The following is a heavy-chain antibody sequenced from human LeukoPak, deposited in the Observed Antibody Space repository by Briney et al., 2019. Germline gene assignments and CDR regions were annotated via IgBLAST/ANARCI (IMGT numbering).Heavy chain of an antibody. CDR2: ISSNGGST. D-gene: IGHD3-10*01. CDR1: GFTFSSYA. V-gene: IGHV3-64D*06. Sequence: GGSLRLSCSASGFTFSSYAMHWVRQAPGKGLXXXSAISSNGGSTYYADSVKGRFTISRDNSKNTLYLQMSSLRAEDTAVYYCVKDLLLWFGETPRDYWGQGTLVTVSS. CDR3: VKDLLLWFGETPRDY. J-gene: IGHJ4*02.